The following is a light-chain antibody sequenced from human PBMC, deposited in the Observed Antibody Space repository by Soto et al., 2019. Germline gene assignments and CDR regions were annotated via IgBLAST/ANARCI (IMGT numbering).Light chain of an antibody. V-gene: IGLV2-14*03. CDR2: DVF. CDR1: SSDVGGYNY. Sequence: QSALTRPASVSGSPGQSITISCTRTSSDVGGYNYVSWYQHHPGKAPKLMIYDVFHRPSGISTRFSGSKSGNTASLTISGLQAEDEADYYCSSYASSSTLVFGTGTKVTV. J-gene: IGLJ1*01. CDR3: SSYASSSTLV.